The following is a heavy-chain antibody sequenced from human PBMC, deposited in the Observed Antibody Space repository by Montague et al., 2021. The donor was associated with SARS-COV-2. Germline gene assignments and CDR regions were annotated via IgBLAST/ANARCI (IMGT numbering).Heavy chain of an antibody. CDR3: ARGMAPEGRWFDS. CDR2: IFVGASA. Sequence: SETLSLTCSVSGGSISGYYWSWVRQAAGKRLEWIGRIFVGASADYNPSLMSRFSLSGDKSKNQFSLKVTSVTAADTAIYYCARGMAPEGRWFDSWGHEMLVTVSS. D-gene: IGHD2-2*01. J-gene: IGHJ5*01. V-gene: IGHV4-4*07. CDR1: GGSISGYY.